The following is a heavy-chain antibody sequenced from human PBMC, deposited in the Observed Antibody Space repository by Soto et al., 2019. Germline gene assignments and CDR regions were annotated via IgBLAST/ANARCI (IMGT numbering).Heavy chain of an antibody. CDR1: GFTFSSND. CDR2: IYSGGST. D-gene: IGHD3-22*01. V-gene: IGHV3-53*01. Sequence: EVQLVESGGGLIQLGGSLRLSCAASGFTFSSNDMNWVRQAPGKGLEWVSLIYSGGSTYYADSVKGRFTISRDNSKNTLYLQMSSRRAEDTAVYYCATRPLLPGAPWGQGTMVTVSS. CDR3: ATRPLLPGAP. J-gene: IGHJ3*01.